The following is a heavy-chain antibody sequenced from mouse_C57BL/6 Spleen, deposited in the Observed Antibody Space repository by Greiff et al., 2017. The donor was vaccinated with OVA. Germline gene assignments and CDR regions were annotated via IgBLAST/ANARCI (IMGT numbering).Heavy chain of an antibody. V-gene: IGHV1-15*01. CDR1: GYTFTDYE. J-gene: IGHJ3*01. Sequence: VQLKESGAELVRPGASVTLSCKASGYTFTDYEMHWVKQTPVHGLEWIGAIDPETGGTAYNQKFKGKAILTADKSSSTAYMELRSLTSEDSAVYYCTDWDEAYWGQGTLVTVSA. D-gene: IGHD4-1*01. CDR2: IDPETGGT. CDR3: TDWDEAY.